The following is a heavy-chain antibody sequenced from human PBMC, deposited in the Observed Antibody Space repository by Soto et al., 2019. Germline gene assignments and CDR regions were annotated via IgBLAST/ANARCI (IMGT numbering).Heavy chain of an antibody. CDR1: GGTFSSYA. D-gene: IGHD7-27*01. CDR3: ARPALGYTWFDP. Sequence: QVQLVQSGAEVKKPGSSVKVSCKASGGTFSSYAISWVRQAPGQGLEWMGGIIPIFGTANSAQKFQGRVTITADESTSTSYMELSSLRSEDTAVYYCARPALGYTWFDPWGQGTLVTVSS. V-gene: IGHV1-69*01. J-gene: IGHJ5*02. CDR2: IIPIFGTA.